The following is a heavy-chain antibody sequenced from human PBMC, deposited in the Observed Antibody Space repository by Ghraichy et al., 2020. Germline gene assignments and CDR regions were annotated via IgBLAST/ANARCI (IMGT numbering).Heavy chain of an antibody. J-gene: IGHJ4*02. D-gene: IGHD3-9*01. CDR2: IYTGGYT. V-gene: IGHV3-66*01. CDR3: AREYHDSVTGYRHFDF. Sequence: GGSLRLSCAASGITVSSNYMSWVRQAPGKGLKWVSVIYTGGYTYYADSVKGRFTISRDNSKNTLYLQMNSLRAEDTAVYYCAREYHDSVTGYRHFDFWGQGTLVTVSS. CDR1: GITVSSNY.